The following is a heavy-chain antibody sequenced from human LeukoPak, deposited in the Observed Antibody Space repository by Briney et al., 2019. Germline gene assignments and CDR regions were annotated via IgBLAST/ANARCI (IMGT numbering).Heavy chain of an antibody. D-gene: IGHD3-22*01. Sequence: PGGSLRLSCAASGFTFSSYWMSWVRQAPGKRLEWVANIKQDGSEKHYVDSVKGRFTISRDNAKNSLYLQMNSLRAEDTAVYYCAREEGIDGSGYYYVLGYWGQGALVTVSS. J-gene: IGHJ4*02. CDR2: IKQDGSEK. CDR3: AREEGIDGSGYYYVLGY. V-gene: IGHV3-7*01. CDR1: GFTFSSYW.